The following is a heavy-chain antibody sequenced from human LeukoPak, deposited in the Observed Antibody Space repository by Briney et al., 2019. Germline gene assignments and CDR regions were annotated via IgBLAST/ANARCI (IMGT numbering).Heavy chain of an antibody. CDR3: ARAASGRYCGGDCYYFDY. J-gene: IGHJ4*02. CDR1: GYTFTGYY. V-gene: IGHV1-2*02. Sequence: GASVKVSCKASGYTFTGYYMHWVRQAPGQGLEWMGWINPNSGGTNYAQKFQGRVTMTRDTSISTAYMELSRLRSDDTAVYYCARAASGRYCGGDCYYFDYWGQGTLVTVSS. D-gene: IGHD2-21*02. CDR2: INPNSGGT.